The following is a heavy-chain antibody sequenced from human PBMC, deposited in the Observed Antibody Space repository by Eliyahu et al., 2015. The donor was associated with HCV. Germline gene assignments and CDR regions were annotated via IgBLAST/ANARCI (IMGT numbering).Heavy chain of an antibody. CDR3: AKSRDDITGNWFDP. CDR2: ISDTGSST. CDR1: GFTFSAYA. V-gene: IGHV3-23*04. D-gene: IGHD1-14*01. J-gene: IGHJ5*02. Sequence: EVRLVQSGGGVXQPGGSLXLSXAASGFTFSAYAXSWVRQTPGKGLEWVSTISDTGSSTYYTDSVKGRFTISRDNSKNTLYLQMHSLRAEDAALYYCAKSRDDITGNWFDPWGQGTLVTVSS.